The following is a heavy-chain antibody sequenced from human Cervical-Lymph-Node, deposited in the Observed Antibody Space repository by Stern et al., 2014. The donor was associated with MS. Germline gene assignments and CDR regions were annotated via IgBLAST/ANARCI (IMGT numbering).Heavy chain of an antibody. V-gene: IGHV4-39*02. CDR1: GGSISSNNYY. D-gene: IGHD5-18*01. J-gene: IGHJ5*02. CDR2: LYYSGSS. Sequence: VQLVESGPGLVKPSETLSLTCAVSGGSISSNNYYWDWIRQPPGKGLEWIGTLYYSGSSYYNPSLKGRVTISVDTTQNHFSLELNSVTAADTAVYFCARRYIYGYNWFHPWGQGTLVTVSS. CDR3: ARRYIYGYNWFHP.